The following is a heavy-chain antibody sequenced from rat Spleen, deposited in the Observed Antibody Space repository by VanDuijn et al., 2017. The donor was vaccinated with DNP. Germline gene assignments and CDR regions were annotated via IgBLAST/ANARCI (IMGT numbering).Heavy chain of an antibody. Sequence: QVQLKESGPGLLQPSQTLSLTCTVSGFSLTSYTVSWVRQPPGKGLEWIAAISSGGGTHYSSPLKSRLSISRDTSNSQVFLRMTSLQTEDTAIYFCARDYYSSSFVYWGQGTLVTVSS. CDR1: GFSLTSYT. CDR3: ARDYYSSSFVY. CDR2: ISSGGGT. D-gene: IGHD1-2*01. V-gene: IGHV2-6*01. J-gene: IGHJ3*01.